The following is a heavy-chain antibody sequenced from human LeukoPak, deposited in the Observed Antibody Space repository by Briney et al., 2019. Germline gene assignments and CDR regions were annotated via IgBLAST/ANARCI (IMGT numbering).Heavy chain of an antibody. J-gene: IGHJ4*02. CDR3: ARALLWFGELLGTDY. V-gene: IGHV3-30-3*01. CDR2: ISYDGSNK. CDR1: GFTFSSYA. Sequence: GGSLRLSCAASGFTFSSYAMHWVRQAPGKGLEWVAVISYDGSNKYYADSVKGRFTISRGNSKNTLYLQMNSLRAEDTAVYYCARALLWFGELLGTDYWGQGTLVTVSS. D-gene: IGHD3-10*01.